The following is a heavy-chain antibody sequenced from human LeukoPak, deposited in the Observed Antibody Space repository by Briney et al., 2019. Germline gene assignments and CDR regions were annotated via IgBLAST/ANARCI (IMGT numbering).Heavy chain of an antibody. CDR2: IIPILGIA. CDR3: AGYGRNGFGVVIPFDY. V-gene: IGHV1-69*02. J-gene: IGHJ4*02. Sequence: SVKVSFXSSGGTFSSYTISWVRQAPGQGREGMGSIIPILGIANYAQRCQGRVTITAEKSTSTAYMELRSLRSEETAVYYCAGYGRNGFGVVIPFDYWGQGNLVTVSS. D-gene: IGHD3-3*01. CDR1: GGTFSSYT.